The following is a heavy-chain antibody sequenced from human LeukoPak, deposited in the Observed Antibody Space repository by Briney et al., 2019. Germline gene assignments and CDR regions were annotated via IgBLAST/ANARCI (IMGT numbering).Heavy chain of an antibody. D-gene: IGHD5-12*01. J-gene: IGHJ4*02. Sequence: GGSLRLSCAASGFTFSSYTIHWVRQAPGKALEGVSSISSSSSYIYYADSVKGRFTISRHNAKNSLFLQMDSLRAEDTAVYYCARTEWLRSGYYFDYWGQGTLVTVSS. CDR3: ARTEWLRSGYYFDY. V-gene: IGHV3-21*01. CDR2: ISSSSSYI. CDR1: GFTFSSYT.